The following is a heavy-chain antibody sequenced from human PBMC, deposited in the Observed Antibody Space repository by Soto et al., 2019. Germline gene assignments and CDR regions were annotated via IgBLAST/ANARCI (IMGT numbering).Heavy chain of an antibody. D-gene: IGHD6-13*01. J-gene: IGHJ3*02. CDR1: GDTFSNYA. CDR3: ARETSAPGTVQEDASDI. Sequence: QVQLVQSGAEVKKPGSSVKVACKVSGDTFSNYAINWVRQAPGQGLEWMGAIVPIFSTANYAHKFQGRVTSTSDECNNAAYMELRRLRSDDTANYYWARETSAPGTVQEDASDIWGQGTLVTVSS. V-gene: IGHV1-69*05. CDR2: IVPIFSTA.